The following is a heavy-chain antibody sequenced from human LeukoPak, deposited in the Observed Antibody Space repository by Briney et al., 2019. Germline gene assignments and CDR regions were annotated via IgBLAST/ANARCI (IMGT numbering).Heavy chain of an antibody. CDR3: ARDNYYGSGSYTLGY. D-gene: IGHD3-10*01. V-gene: IGHV1-69*13. CDR2: IIPIFGTA. CDR1: GGTFSSYA. J-gene: IGHJ4*02. Sequence: SVKVSCKASGGTFSSYAISWVRQAPGQGLEWMGGIIPIFGTANYAQKFQGRVTITADESTSTAYMELSSLRSEDTAVYYCARDNYYGSGSYTLGYWGQGTLVTVSS.